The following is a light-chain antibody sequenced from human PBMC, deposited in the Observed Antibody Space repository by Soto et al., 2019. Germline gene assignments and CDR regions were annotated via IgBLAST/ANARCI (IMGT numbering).Light chain of an antibody. V-gene: IGKV1-5*01. J-gene: IGKJ1*01. CDR3: QQYNSYS. CDR1: QSISSW. CDR2: DAS. Sequence: DIQMTQSPSTLSASVGDRVTITCRAGQSISSWLAWYQQKPGKAPKLLIYDASSLESGVPSRFSGSGSGTEFTLTISSLQPDDFATYYCQQYNSYSFGQGTKVDI.